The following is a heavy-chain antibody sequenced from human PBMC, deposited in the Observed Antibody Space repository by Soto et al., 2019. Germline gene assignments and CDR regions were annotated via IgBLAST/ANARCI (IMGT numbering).Heavy chain of an antibody. D-gene: IGHD2-2*01. CDR3: ARCPYADAFDI. CDR2: IYYTGRT. CDR1: GYSISSNNW. V-gene: IGHV4-28*01. Sequence: SETLSLTCAVSGYSISSNNWWGWVRQPPGKGLEWIGYIYYTGRTYYNPSLENRVTMSIDTSNDQFSLKLSSLTAVDTAIYYCARCPYADAFDIWGQGTVVTVSS. J-gene: IGHJ3*02.